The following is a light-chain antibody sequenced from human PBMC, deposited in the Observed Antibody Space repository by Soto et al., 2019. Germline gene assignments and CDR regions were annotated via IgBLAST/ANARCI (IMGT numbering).Light chain of an antibody. J-gene: IGKJ5*01. Sequence: EVLMTQSPDTRYMSPGERVTLSWRASQSVSDNLAWYQQKPGQGPRLLVYRASTRTLGIPARFSGSEYGTEFNLTISSLQSEDFAVYYCQQYNSWPITFGQGTRLEIK. V-gene: IGKV3-15*01. CDR1: QSVSDN. CDR2: RAS. CDR3: QQYNSWPIT.